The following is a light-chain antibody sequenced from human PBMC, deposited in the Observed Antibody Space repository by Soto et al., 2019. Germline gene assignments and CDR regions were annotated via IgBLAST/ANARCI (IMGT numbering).Light chain of an antibody. CDR1: QSVSSSY. CDR2: GTS. CDR3: QQYSDSAWT. Sequence: EIVLTQSPGTLSLSPGERATLSCRASQSVSSSYLGWYQQKPGQAPRLLIFGTSHRATDIPDRFSGSGSESDFTLTIRRLEPEDFAVYYCQQYSDSAWTFGKGTRVEVK. V-gene: IGKV3-20*01. J-gene: IGKJ1*01.